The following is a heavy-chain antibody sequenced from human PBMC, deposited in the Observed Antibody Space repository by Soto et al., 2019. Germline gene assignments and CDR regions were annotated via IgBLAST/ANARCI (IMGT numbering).Heavy chain of an antibody. V-gene: IGHV4-38-2*01. CDR2: IYHSGTT. Sequence: SETLSLTCAVSGGSIISNYWWAWIRQSPGEGLVWFGSIYHSGTTYYNPSLESRFIISVDTSESRFALRLTSVTAADSAVYYCARTNNVGYYPYCGQGTRVTVS. J-gene: IGHJ4*02. CDR3: ARTNNVGYYPY. D-gene: IGHD3-3*01. CDR1: GGSIISNYW.